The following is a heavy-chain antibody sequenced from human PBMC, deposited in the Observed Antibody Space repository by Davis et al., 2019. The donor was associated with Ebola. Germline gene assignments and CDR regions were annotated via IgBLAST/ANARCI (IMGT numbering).Heavy chain of an antibody. CDR2: ISASNGNT. CDR3: ARGPSITIFGVVPPYGMDV. D-gene: IGHD3-3*01. CDR1: GYTFTNYG. Sequence: ASVKVSCKASGYTFTNYGVTWVRQAPGQGFEWMGWISASNGNTNYAQKFQGRVTLTTDTSTSTAYMELSLRSDDTAVYYCARGPSITIFGVVPPYGMDVWGQGTTVTVSS. V-gene: IGHV1-18*01. J-gene: IGHJ6*02.